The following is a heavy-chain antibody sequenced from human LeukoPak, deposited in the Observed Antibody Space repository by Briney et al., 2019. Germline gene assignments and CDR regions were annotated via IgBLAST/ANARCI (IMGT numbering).Heavy chain of an antibody. V-gene: IGHV1-2*04. J-gene: IGHJ4*02. CDR2: INPNSGGT. CDR1: GYTFTGYY. CDR3: ARGDAQPPRTIDY. D-gene: IGHD1-1*01. Sequence: ASVKVSCKASGYTFTGYYMHWARQAPGQGLEWMGWINPNSGGTNYAQKFQGWVTMTRDTSISTAYMELSRLRSDDTAVYYCARGDAQPPRTIDYWGQGTLVTVSS.